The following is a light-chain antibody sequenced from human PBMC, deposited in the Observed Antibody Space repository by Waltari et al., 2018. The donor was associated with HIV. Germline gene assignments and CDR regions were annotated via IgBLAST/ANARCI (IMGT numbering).Light chain of an antibody. J-gene: IGLJ3*02. Sequence: QSVLTQPPSVSGAPGQRVTISCTGSNSNIGAGYDIHWYQQLPGTAPKLLIYGSGNRPSGVPDRFSGSKSGSSASLAITGLQAEDEADYYCQSYDSSLSGWVFGGGTKLTVL. V-gene: IGLV1-40*01. CDR2: GSG. CDR1: NSNIGAGYD. CDR3: QSYDSSLSGWV.